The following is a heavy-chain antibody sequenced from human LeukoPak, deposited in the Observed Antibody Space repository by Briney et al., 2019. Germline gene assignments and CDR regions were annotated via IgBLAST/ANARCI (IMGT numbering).Heavy chain of an antibody. CDR1: GYSFTSYW. Sequence: GESLKISCKGSGYSFTSYWIGWVRQMPGKGLEWMGIIYPGDSDTRYSPSFQGQVTISADKSISTAYLQWSSLKASDTAMYYCARSLCGGDCYFDSHFDYWGQGTLVTVSS. CDR2: IYPGDSDT. J-gene: IGHJ4*02. CDR3: ARSLCGGDCYFDSHFDY. D-gene: IGHD2-21*01. V-gene: IGHV5-51*01.